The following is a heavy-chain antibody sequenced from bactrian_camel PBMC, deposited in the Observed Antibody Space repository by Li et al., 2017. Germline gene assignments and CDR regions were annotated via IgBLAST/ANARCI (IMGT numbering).Heavy chain of an antibody. CDR2: VDKRGEL. CDR1: GATWDRS. Sequence: HVQLVESGGGSVQAGGSLRLSCATSGATWDRSMAWFRQAPGKEREGVATVDKRGELTYADFVKGRFTVSKDNAKNTLYLQMSSLKAEDTAVYYCVRSGGAWYFDYWGQGTQVTVS. J-gene: IGHJ4*01. CDR3: VRSGGAWYFDY. V-gene: IGHV3S55*01. D-gene: IGHD6*01.